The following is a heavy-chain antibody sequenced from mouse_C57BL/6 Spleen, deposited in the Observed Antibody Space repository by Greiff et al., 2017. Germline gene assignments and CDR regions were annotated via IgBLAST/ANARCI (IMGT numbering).Heavy chain of an antibody. CDR1: GYTFTDYN. D-gene: IGHD2-1*01. V-gene: IGHV1-22*01. J-gene: IGHJ1*03. Sequence: EVQLQQSGPGLVKPGASVKMSCKASGYTFTDYNMHWVKQSHGKSLEWIGYINPNNGGTSYNQKFKGKATLTVNKSSSTAYMELRSLTSEDSAVYYCAYGNESHWYFGVWGTGTTVTVSS. CDR3: AYGNESHWYFGV. CDR2: INPNNGGT.